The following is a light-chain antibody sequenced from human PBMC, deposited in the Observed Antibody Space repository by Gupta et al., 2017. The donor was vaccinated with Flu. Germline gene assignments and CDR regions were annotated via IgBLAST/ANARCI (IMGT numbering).Light chain of an antibody. CDR3: QQDYNWPPFT. J-gene: IGKJ2*01. Sequence: VLMTQSPASLSVSPGERATLSCRASQSVKSHLAWYQQKPGQAPRLLIYGASTRYTGIPARFSGSGSGTEFSLTISSRQSEDFGVYYCQQDYNWPPFTFGQGTTVEVK. V-gene: IGKV3-15*01. CDR2: GAS. CDR1: QSVKSH.